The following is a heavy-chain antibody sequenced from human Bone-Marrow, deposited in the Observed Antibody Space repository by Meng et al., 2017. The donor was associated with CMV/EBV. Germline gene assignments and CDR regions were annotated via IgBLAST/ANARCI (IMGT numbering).Heavy chain of an antibody. D-gene: IGHD3-10*01. V-gene: IGHV3-7*01. Sequence: GGSLRLSCAASGFTFSSYGMHWVRQAPGKGLEWVANIKQDGSEKYYVDSVKGRFTISRDNAKNSLYLQMNSLRAEDTAVYYCARDRPYYYGSGSYYNGHFQHWGQGTLVTVSS. CDR2: IKQDGSEK. CDR1: GFTFSSYG. J-gene: IGHJ1*01. CDR3: ARDRPYYYGSGSYYNGHFQH.